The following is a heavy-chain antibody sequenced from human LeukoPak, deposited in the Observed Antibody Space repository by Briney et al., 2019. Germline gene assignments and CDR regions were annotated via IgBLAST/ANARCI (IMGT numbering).Heavy chain of an antibody. D-gene: IGHD2-15*01. CDR1: GDSISSSSYY. J-gene: IGHJ4*02. Sequence: PSETLSLTXTVSGDSISSSSYYWGWIRQPPGKGLEWIGSSYYSGSPYYNPSLKSRVTISVDTSKNQFSLKLGSVTAADTAVYYCASQVRLTLHFDYWGQGTLATVSS. CDR3: ASQVRLTLHFDY. V-gene: IGHV4-39*01. CDR2: SYYSGSP.